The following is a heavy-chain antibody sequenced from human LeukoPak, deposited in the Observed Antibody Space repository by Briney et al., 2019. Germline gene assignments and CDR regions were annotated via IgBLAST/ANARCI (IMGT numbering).Heavy chain of an antibody. Sequence: GGSQRLSCAASGFTVSSNYMSWVRQAPGKGLEWVSVIYSGGSIYYADSVKGRFTISRDNSKNTLYLQMNSLRAEDTAVYYCASHCSSTSCRLYYYYMDVWGRGTTVTVSS. CDR3: ASHCSSTSCRLYYYYMDV. CDR1: GFTVSSNY. J-gene: IGHJ6*03. V-gene: IGHV3-53*01. D-gene: IGHD2-2*01. CDR2: IYSGGSI.